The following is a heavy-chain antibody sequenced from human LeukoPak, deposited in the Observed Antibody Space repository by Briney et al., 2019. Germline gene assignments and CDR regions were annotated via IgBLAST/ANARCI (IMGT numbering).Heavy chain of an antibody. CDR1: GFTFSDYY. CDR2: ISSSGSTI. J-gene: IGHJ3*02. CDR3: AKDSYGRIRGAFDI. V-gene: IGHV3-11*01. D-gene: IGHD3-10*01. Sequence: PGGSLRLSCAASGFTFSDYYMSWIRQAPGKGLEWVSYISSSGSTIYYADSVKGRFTISRDNAKNTLYLQMNSLRAEDTAVYYCAKDSYGRIRGAFDIWGQGTMVTVSS.